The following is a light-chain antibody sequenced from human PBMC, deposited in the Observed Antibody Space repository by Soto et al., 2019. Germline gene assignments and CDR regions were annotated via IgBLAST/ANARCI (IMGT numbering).Light chain of an antibody. CDR3: QSYDNTLGGLGWV. V-gene: IGLV1-40*01. CDR1: TSNIGAGYD. CDR2: ADS. Sequence: QSVLTQPPSVSGAPGQRVTISCTGSTSNIGAGYDVHWYQQKDPRAAPKLLIYADSNRPSGAPDRFSASKSGTSASLAITGLQAEDEADYYCQSYDNTLGGLGWVFVGGTKLTVL. J-gene: IGLJ3*02.